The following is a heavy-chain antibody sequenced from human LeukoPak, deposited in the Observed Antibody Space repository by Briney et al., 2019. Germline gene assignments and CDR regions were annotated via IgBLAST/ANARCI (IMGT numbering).Heavy chain of an antibody. CDR2: IWYDGSNK. J-gene: IGHJ4*02. D-gene: IGHD6-13*01. CDR3: ARGQFPAAAGPTPNDY. CDR1: GFTFSSYG. Sequence: PGGSLRLSCAASGFTFSSYGMHWVRQAPGKGLEWVAVIWYDGSNKYYADSVKGRFTISRDNSKNTLYLQMNSLRAEDTAVYYCARGQFPAAAGPTPNDYWGQGTLVTVSS. V-gene: IGHV3-33*01.